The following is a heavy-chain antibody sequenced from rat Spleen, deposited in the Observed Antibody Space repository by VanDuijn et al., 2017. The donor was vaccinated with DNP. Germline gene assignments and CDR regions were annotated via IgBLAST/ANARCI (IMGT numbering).Heavy chain of an antibody. CDR1: GFTFSDYY. CDR3: TTNSYWYFDF. Sequence: EVQLVESGGGLVQPGRSLKLSCAASGFTFSDYYMAWVRQAPTKGLEWVVSISYDGGSTYYRDSVKGRFTISRDNAKSSLYLQMDSLRSEDTATYYCTTNSYWYFDFWGPGTMVTVSS. V-gene: IGHV5-20*01. CDR2: ISYDGGST. J-gene: IGHJ1*01.